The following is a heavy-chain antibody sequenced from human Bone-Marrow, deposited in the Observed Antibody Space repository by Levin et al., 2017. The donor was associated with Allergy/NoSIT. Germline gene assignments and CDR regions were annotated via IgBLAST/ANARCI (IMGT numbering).Heavy chain of an antibody. CDR1: GFSFSTYA. CDR2: ISWDGDIT. D-gene: IGHD2-21*02. CDR3: VKQGDCGGDCYPDY. Sequence: SCAASGFSFSTYAMTWVRQAPGKALEWVSLISWDGDITNYADSVEGRFTISRDNSKNSLYLQMNSLRTEDTAFYFCVKQGDCGGDCYPDYWGKGTLVTVSS. J-gene: IGHJ4*02. V-gene: IGHV3-43*02.